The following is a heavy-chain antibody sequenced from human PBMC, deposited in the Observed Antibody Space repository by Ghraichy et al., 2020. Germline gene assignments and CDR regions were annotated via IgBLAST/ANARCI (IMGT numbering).Heavy chain of an antibody. D-gene: IGHD2-21*02. CDR2: ISSSSSYI. CDR3: ARNLCGGDCYSSDAFDY. CDR1: GFTFSSYS. V-gene: IGHV3-21*01. Sequence: GSLRLSCAASGFTFSSYSMNWVRQAPGKGLEWVSSISSSSSYIYYADSVKGRFTISRDNAKNSLYLQMNSLRAEDTAVYYCARNLCGGDCYSSDAFDYWGQGTLVTVSS. J-gene: IGHJ4*02.